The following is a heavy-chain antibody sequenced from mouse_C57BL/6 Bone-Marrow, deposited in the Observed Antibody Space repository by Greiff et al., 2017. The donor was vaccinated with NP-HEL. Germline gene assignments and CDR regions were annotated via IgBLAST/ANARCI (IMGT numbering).Heavy chain of an antibody. D-gene: IGHD4-1*02. V-gene: IGHV1-39*01. CDR1: GYSFTDYN. CDR2: INPNYGST. J-gene: IGHJ2*01. Sequence: EVQLQQSGPELVKPGASVKISCKASGYSFTDYNMNWVQQSHGKSLEWIGVINPNYGSTSYNQKFKGKATLTVDQSSSTAYMQLNSLTSDDSAVYYCARDGYLNWDFDYWGQGTTLTVSS. CDR3: ARDGYLNWDFDY.